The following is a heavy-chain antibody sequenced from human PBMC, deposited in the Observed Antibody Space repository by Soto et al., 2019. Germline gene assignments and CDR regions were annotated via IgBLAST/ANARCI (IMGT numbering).Heavy chain of an antibody. CDR2: IYHSGST. CDR3: ARDLWGYCGTDCYPLDV. Sequence: SETLSLTCAVYGGSFSGYYWSWIRQPPGKGLEWIGYIYHSGSTYYNPSLKSRVTISVDRSKNQFSLKLSSVTAADTAVYYCARDLWGYCGTDCYPLDVWGQGTTVTVSS. V-gene: IGHV4-34*01. J-gene: IGHJ6*02. D-gene: IGHD2-21*02. CDR1: GGSFSGYY.